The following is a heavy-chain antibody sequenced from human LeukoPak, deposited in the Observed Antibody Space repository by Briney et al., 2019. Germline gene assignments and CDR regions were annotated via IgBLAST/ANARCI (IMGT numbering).Heavy chain of an antibody. CDR3: ARVPNYYDSSGYPPVDAFDI. V-gene: IGHV1-8*01. CDR1: GYTITSYD. Sequence: GASVKVSCKASGYTITSYDINWVRQATGQGLEWMGWMNPNSGNTGYAQKFQGRVTMTRNTSISTAYMELSSLRSEDTAVYYCARVPNYYDSSGYPPVDAFDIWGQGTMVTVSS. D-gene: IGHD3-22*01. CDR2: MNPNSGNT. J-gene: IGHJ3*02.